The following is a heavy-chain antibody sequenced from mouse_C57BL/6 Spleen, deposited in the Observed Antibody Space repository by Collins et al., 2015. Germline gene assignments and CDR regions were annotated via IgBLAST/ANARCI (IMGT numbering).Heavy chain of an antibody. J-gene: IGHJ2*01. CDR2: IDPSDSET. D-gene: IGHD1-1*01. Sequence: GNIDPSDSETHYNQKFKNKAILTVDKSSNTAYMQLSSLTSEDSAVYYCARSGGSLFDGSYKDYVGQGTTLTVSS. CDR3: ARSGGSLFDGSYKDY. V-gene: IGHV1-52*01.